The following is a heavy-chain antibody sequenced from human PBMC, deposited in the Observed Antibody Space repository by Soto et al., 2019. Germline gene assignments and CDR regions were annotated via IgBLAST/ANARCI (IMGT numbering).Heavy chain of an antibody. Sequence: GASVKVSCKASGYTFTSYDINWVRQATGQGLEWMGWMNPNSGNTGYAQKFQGRVTMTRTTSISTAYMELSSLRSEDTAVYYCARANIVVVPAATLPRHYYYYGMDVWGQGTTVTVSS. D-gene: IGHD2-2*01. V-gene: IGHV1-8*01. CDR1: GYTFTSYD. J-gene: IGHJ6*02. CDR2: MNPNSGNT. CDR3: ARANIVVVPAATLPRHYYYYGMDV.